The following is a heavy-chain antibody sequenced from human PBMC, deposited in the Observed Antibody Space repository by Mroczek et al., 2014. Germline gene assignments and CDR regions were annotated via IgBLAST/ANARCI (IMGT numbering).Heavy chain of an antibody. J-gene: IGHJ6*02. CDR1: IHFSSYW. CDR2: IKQDGSEK. D-gene: IGHD3-3*01. V-gene: IGHV3-7*01. Sequence: VQLVEVWGRLGPAWGGPETLLCSLWIHFSSYWMSWVRQAPGKGLEWVANIKQDGSEKYYVDSVKGRFTISRDNAKNSLYLQMNSLRAEDTAVYYCARGWPHYDFWSSLSTGGMDVWGQGTTVTVSS. CDR3: ARGWPHYDFWSSLSTGGMDV.